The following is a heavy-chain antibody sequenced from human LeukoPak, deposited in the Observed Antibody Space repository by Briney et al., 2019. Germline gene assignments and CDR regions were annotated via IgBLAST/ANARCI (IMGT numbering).Heavy chain of an antibody. CDR2: INHSGST. V-gene: IGHV4-34*01. Sequence: SETLSLTCAVYGGSFSGYYWSWIRQPPGKGLEWIGEINHSGSTNYNPSLKSRVTISVDTSKNQFSLKLSSVTAADTAVYYCARRLLSYYYDSSGPVGYWGQGTLVTVSS. J-gene: IGHJ4*02. D-gene: IGHD3-22*01. CDR3: ARRLLSYYYDSSGPVGY. CDR1: GGSFSGYY.